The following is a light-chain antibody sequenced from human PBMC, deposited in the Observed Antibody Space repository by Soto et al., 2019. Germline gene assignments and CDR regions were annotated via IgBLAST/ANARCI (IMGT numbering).Light chain of an antibody. Sequence: QSVLTQPPSASGTPGQRVTISCSGGRSNIGSNPVNWYQQFPGRAPKLLIDSNNQRPSGVPDRFSGSRSGSSASLAISGLQSEDDADYYCAAWDDSLYGRVFGTGTQLTVL. CDR2: SNN. V-gene: IGLV1-44*01. CDR1: RSNIGSNP. J-gene: IGLJ1*01. CDR3: AAWDDSLYGRV.